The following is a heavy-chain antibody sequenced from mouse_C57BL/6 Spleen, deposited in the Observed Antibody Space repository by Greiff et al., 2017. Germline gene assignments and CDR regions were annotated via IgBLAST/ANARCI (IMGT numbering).Heavy chain of an antibody. CDR1: GYTFTSYW. CDR2: IDPSDSST. V-gene: IGHV1-50*01. Sequence: QVQLQQPGAELVKPGASVKLSCKASGYTFTSYWMQWVKQRPGQGLEWIGEIDPSDSSTNYNQKFKGKATLTVDTSSSTAYMQLSSLTSGDSAVYYCAREEKRVAYWGQGTLVTVSA. J-gene: IGHJ3*01. CDR3: AREEKRVAY.